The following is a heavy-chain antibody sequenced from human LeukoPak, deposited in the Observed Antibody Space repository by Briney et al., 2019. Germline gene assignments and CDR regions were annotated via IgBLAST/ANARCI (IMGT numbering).Heavy chain of an antibody. CDR1: GYSISSGYY. D-gene: IGHD3-22*01. Sequence: PSETLSLTCTVSGYSISSGYYWGWIRQPPGKGLEWIGSIYHSGSTYYNPSLKSRVTISVDTSKNQFSLKLSSVTAADTAVYYCAKESHSYDIFDYWGQGTPVTVSS. J-gene: IGHJ4*02. CDR2: IYHSGST. V-gene: IGHV4-38-2*02. CDR3: AKESHSYDIFDY.